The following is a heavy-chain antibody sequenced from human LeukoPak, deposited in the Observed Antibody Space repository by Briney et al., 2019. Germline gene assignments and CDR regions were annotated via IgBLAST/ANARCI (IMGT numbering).Heavy chain of an antibody. CDR2: IYSGGST. V-gene: IGHV3-53*01. Sequence: GGPLRLSCAASGITVSSNYMSWVRQAPGKGPEWVSVIYSGGSTEYADSVKGRFTISRDNSKNTVYLEMNSLRAEDTAVYYCARGDSGSWNYKRGFDHWGQGTLVTVSS. D-gene: IGHD1-26*01. CDR1: GITVSSNY. J-gene: IGHJ5*02. CDR3: ARGDSGSWNYKRGFDH.